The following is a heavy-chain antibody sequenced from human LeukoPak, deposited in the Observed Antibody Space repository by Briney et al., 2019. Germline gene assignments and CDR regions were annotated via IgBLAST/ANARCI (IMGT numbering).Heavy chain of an antibody. D-gene: IGHD2-2*01. J-gene: IGHJ6*02. Sequence: GGSLRLSCAASGFTFSSYGMHWVRQAPGKGLEWVAVIWYDGSNKYYADSVKGRFTISRDNSKNTLYLQMNSLRAEDTAVYYCARDGGYCSSTSCYGYYYYYGMDVWGRGTTVTVSS. CDR3: ARDGGYCSSTSCYGYYYYYGMDV. CDR2: IWYDGSNK. V-gene: IGHV3-33*01. CDR1: GFTFSSYG.